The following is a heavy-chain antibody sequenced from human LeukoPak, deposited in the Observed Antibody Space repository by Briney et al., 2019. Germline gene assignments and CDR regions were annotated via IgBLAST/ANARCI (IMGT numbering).Heavy chain of an antibody. J-gene: IGHJ5*02. V-gene: IGHV5-51*01. D-gene: IGHD3-22*01. CDR3: ASYDSSAYYAS. CDR2: IYPGDSDT. Sequence: GESLKISCKGSGYSFSTYWIGWVRQMPGKGLEWLGIIYPGDSDTKYSPSFQGHVTISADKSISTAYLQWRSLKASDTAMYYCASYDSSAYYASWGQGTLVTVSS. CDR1: GYSFSTYW.